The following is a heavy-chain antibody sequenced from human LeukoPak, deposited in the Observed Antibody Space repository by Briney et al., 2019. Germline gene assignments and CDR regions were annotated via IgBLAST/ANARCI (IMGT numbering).Heavy chain of an antibody. CDR1: GFTFSIAG. CDR3: ARDYGEYYYDSSGYYGGFDY. J-gene: IGHJ4*02. CDR2: IGSDGHI. D-gene: IGHD3-22*01. Sequence: GGSLRLSCVASGFTFSIAGMTWVRQATGKGLQWVSTIGSDGHIYYEDSVKGRVTISRDNARNSVFLQMNSLRVEDTAVYYCARDYGEYYYDSSGYYGGFDYWGQGTLVTVSS. V-gene: IGHV3-21*01.